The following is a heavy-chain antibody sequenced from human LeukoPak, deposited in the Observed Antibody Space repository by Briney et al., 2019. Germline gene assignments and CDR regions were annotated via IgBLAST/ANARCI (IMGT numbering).Heavy chain of an antibody. CDR2: INPNSGGT. Sequence: ASVKVSCKASGYTFTGYYMHWVRQAPGQGLEWMGLINPNSGGTNYAQKFQGRATMTRDTSISTAYMELRRLRSDDTAVYYCAREVAYTIFGVVIRHDAFDIRGQGTMVTVSS. J-gene: IGHJ3*02. V-gene: IGHV1-2*02. D-gene: IGHD3-3*01. CDR1: GYTFTGYY. CDR3: AREVAYTIFGVVIRHDAFDI.